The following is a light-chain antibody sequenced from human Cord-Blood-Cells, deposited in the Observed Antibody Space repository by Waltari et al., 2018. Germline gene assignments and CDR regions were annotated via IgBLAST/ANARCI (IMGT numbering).Light chain of an antibody. Sequence: DIQMTQSPSSLSASVGDRVTITCRASQSISSYLNWYQQKPGKAPKLLIYAASSLQSGVRSRFSGSGFGTDFTLTISSLQPEDFATYYCHQSYSTPPFTFGPGTKVDIK. J-gene: IGKJ3*01. CDR1: QSISSY. V-gene: IGKV1-39*01. CDR3: HQSYSTPPFT. CDR2: AAS.